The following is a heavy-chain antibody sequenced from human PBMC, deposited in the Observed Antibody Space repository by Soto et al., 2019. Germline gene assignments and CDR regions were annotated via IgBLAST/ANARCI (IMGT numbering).Heavy chain of an antibody. J-gene: IGHJ5*02. D-gene: IGHD3-10*01. CDR1: GFTLSCCT. CDR3: ARIRYYDSGSSINWFDP. CDR2: MRGSNGDT. Sequence: LRLSCAPSGFTLSCCTMDWVPHPQAKGLEWVSSMRGSNGDTYYADSVKGRFTISRDNSKNTLYLQMNSLRAEDTAVYYCARIRYYDSGSSINWFDPWGQGTLVTVS. V-gene: IGHV3-23*01.